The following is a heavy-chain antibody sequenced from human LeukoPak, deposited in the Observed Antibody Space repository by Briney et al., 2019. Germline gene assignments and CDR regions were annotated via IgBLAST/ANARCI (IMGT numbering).Heavy chain of an antibody. CDR2: INPSGGGT. J-gene: IGHJ4*02. D-gene: IGHD2-15*01. CDR3: ARAVKSIYCSGGNCYSRY. Sequence: ASVKVSCKASGYTFTSYYMHWVRQAPGQGLEWMGIINPSGGGTSYAQKFQGRVTMTGDTSTSTVYMELSSLRSEDTAVYYCARAVKSIYCSGGNCYSRYWGQGTLVTVSS. CDR1: GYTFTSYY. V-gene: IGHV1-46*01.